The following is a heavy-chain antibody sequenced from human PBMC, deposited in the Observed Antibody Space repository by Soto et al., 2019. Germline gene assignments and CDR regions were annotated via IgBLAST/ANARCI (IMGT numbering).Heavy chain of an antibody. CDR3: ARGRYMLKFGGVIAFYYYYAMDV. V-gene: IGHV1-8*01. Sequence: LVKGSCQAYGYTFTSYEMQWVRQSTGQGLGWMGCMTPNSGNTGYAQKFQGRVTMTRNTSISTAYMELSSLRSEDTAVYYCARGRYMLKFGGVIAFYYYYAMDVWGQGITVPVSS. CDR1: GYTFTSYE. CDR2: MTPNSGNT. D-gene: IGHD3-16*02. J-gene: IGHJ6*01.